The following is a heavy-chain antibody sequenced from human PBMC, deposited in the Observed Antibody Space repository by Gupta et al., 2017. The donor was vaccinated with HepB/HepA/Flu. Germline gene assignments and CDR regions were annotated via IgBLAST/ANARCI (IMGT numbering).Heavy chain of an antibody. CDR1: GFTLNSYT. V-gene: IGHV1-3*01. CDR2: VKAANGNI. D-gene: IGHD4-17*01. CDR3: ARAATVTTGWFDP. Sequence: QVQFVQSGAEVRKPGASVKVSCKASGFTLNSYTIHWMRQAPGQRLEWMGWVKAANGNIDYSQKCQDRVTLTTDTSANIAYMELSGVRSEDTAVYYCARAATVTTGWFDPWGQGTQVIVSS. J-gene: IGHJ5*02.